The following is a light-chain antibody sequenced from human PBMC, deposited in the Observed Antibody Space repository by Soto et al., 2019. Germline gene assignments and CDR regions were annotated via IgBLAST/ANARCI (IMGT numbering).Light chain of an antibody. CDR3: QQYGSSSPTT. J-gene: IGKJ5*01. CDR1: QSISSNY. CDR2: GAS. Sequence: EIVLTQSPGTLSSSPGEGATLSCRASQSISSNYLAWYQQRPGQAPRLLIYGASSRATGIPDRFSGGGSGTDFTLTISRLEPEDFAVYYCQQYGSSSPTTFGQGTRLEIE. V-gene: IGKV3-20*01.